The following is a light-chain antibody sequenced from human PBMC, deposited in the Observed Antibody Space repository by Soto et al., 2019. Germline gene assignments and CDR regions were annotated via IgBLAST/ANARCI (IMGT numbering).Light chain of an antibody. V-gene: IGLV2-14*01. CDR1: SSDVGGYNY. Sequence: SALTQPASVSGSPGQSITISCTGTSSDVGGYNYVSWYQQHPGKAPKLMIYEVSNRPSGVSNRFSGSKSGNTASLTISGLQSEDEADYYCNSYTSSSTLLYVFGTGTKLTV. J-gene: IGLJ1*01. CDR3: NSYTSSSTLLYV. CDR2: EVS.